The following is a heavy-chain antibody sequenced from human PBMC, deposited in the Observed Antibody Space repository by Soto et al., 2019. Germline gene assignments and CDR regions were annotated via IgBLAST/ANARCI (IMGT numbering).Heavy chain of an antibody. J-gene: IGHJ4*02. V-gene: IGHV3-23*01. D-gene: IGHD3-3*01. CDR3: AKVYDFWSGYYYYFDY. Sequence: PGGSLRLSCAASGFTFSSYAMSWVRQAPGKGLEWVSAISGSGGSTYYADSVKGRFTISRDNSKNTLYLQMNSLRAEDAAVYYCAKVYDFWSGYYYYFDYWGQGTLVTVSS. CDR1: GFTFSSYA. CDR2: ISGSGGST.